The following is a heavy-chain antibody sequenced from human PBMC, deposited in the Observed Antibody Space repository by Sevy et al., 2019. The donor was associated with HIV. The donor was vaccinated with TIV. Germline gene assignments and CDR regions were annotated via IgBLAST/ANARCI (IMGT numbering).Heavy chain of an antibody. CDR1: GFTFSDYY. Sequence: GGSLRLSCAASGFTFSDYYMSWIRQAPGKGLEWVSYISSSGSTIYDADSVKGRFTISRDNAKNSLYLQMNSLRAEDTAVYYCARFRGYQLLHGGWFDPRGQGTLVTVSS. CDR2: ISSSGSTI. D-gene: IGHD2-2*01. CDR3: ARFRGYQLLHGGWFDP. V-gene: IGHV3-11*01. J-gene: IGHJ5*02.